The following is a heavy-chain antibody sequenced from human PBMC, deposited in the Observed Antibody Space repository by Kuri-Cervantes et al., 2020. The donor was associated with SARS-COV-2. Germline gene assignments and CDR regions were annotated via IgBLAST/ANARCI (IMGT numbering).Heavy chain of an antibody. V-gene: IGHV1-46*01. D-gene: IGHD5-12*01. CDR3: AKESSAYAHGYYYMDV. CDR1: GYTFTSYY. Sequence: ASVKVSCKASGYTFTSYYMHWVRQAPGQGLEWMGIINPSGGSTSYAQKFQGRVTMTRDTSTSTVYMELSSLRSEDTAVYYCAKESSAYAHGYYYMDVWGKGTTVTVSS. CDR2: INPSGGST. J-gene: IGHJ6*03.